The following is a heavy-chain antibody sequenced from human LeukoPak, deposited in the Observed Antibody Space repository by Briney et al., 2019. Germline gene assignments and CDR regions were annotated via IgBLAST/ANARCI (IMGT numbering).Heavy chain of an antibody. V-gene: IGHV3-21*01. Sequence: PGGSLRLSCAASGFTFSSYVMSWVRQAPGKGLEWVSAISRGGGTTYYADSVKGRFTISRDNAKNSLYLQMNSLRAEDTAVYYCARDLSSGYLDYWGQGTLVTVSS. CDR3: ARDLSSGYLDY. D-gene: IGHD2-8*02. CDR1: GFTFSSYV. J-gene: IGHJ4*02. CDR2: ISRGGGTT.